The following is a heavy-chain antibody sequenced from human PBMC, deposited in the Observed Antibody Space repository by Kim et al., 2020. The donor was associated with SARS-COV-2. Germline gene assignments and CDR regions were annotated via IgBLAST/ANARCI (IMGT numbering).Heavy chain of an antibody. V-gene: IGHV3-23*01. J-gene: IGHJ4*02. D-gene: IGHD2-2*02. CDR2: ISGSGGST. CDR3: AKDPRTIPWAYYFDY. CDR1: GFTFSSYA. Sequence: GGSMRLSCAASGFTFSSYAMSWVRQAPGKGLEWVSAISGSGGSTYYADSVKGRFTISRDNSKNTLYLQMNSLRAEDTAVYYCAKDPRTIPWAYYFDYWGQGALVTVSS.